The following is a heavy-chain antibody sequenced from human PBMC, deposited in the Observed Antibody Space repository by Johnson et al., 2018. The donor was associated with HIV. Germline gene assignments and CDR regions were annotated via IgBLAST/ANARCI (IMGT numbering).Heavy chain of an antibody. CDR2: ISYDGSNT. J-gene: IGHJ3*02. CDR1: GFTFSTYT. V-gene: IGHV3-30*09. Sequence: VQLVESGGGVVQPGRSLRLSCAASGFTFSTYTLHWVRLAPGKGLEWVAVISYDGSNTYYADSVKGRFAISRDNSKNTLYLQMNSLRAEDTALYYCARDTKVPRYNWNDGAFDIWGQGTMVTVSS. CDR3: ARDTKVPRYNWNDGAFDI. D-gene: IGHD1-1*01.